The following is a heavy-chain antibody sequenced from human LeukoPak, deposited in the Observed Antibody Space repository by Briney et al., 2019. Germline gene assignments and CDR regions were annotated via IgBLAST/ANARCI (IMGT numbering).Heavy chain of an antibody. V-gene: IGHV3-74*01. J-gene: IGHJ4*02. CDR2: IGIDGNT. Sequence: GGSLRLSCAASGFTFSHSYIHWVGQAAGKGRVWVSRIGIDGNTVYADPVKGRFTISRDNAKSTLYLEMNSLRAEDTAVYYCARDMNYNLDYWGPGTLVTVSP. CDR3: ARDMNYNLDY. D-gene: IGHD1-7*01. CDR1: GFTFSHSY.